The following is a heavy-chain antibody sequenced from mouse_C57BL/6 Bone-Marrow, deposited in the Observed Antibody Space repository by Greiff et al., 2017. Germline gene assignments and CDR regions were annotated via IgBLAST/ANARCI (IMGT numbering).Heavy chain of an antibody. V-gene: IGHV5-6*01. CDR1: GFTFSSYG. Sequence: EVMLVESGGDLVKPGGSLKLSCAASGFTFSSYGMSWVRQTPDKRLEWVATISSGGSYTYYPDSVKGRFTISRDNAKNTLYLQMSSLKSEDTAMYYCARHPDRHPYYFDYWGQGTTLTVSS. CDR3: ARHPDRHPYYFDY. CDR2: ISSGGSYT. D-gene: IGHD3-2*01. J-gene: IGHJ2*01.